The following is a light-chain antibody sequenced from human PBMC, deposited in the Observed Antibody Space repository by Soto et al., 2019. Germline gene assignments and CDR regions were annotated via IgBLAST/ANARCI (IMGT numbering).Light chain of an antibody. Sequence: EIVMTQSPATLSVSPGDRVTLSCRASQSVRSNSAWYQHKPGQAPRLLVFGASTRATGVAARFSGSGYGTEFTLTVSSLQSEDFAIYYCQQYNSWPLTFGGGTKVEIK. J-gene: IGKJ4*01. CDR1: QSVRSN. V-gene: IGKV3-15*01. CDR3: QQYNSWPLT. CDR2: GAS.